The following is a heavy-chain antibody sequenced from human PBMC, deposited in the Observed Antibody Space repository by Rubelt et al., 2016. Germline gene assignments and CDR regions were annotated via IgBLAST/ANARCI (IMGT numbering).Heavy chain of an antibody. CDR3: GVRFGWYLNAFDI. D-gene: IGHD6-19*01. Sequence: QVQLQQWGAGLLKPSETLSLTCAVYGGSFSGYYWSWIRQPPGKGLEWIGEINHRGSTNYNPCGESGVSVSDDTSSNQCSLELRWVTAAGTALYYCGVRFGWYLNAFDIWGQGTMVTVSS. CDR2: INHRGST. J-gene: IGHJ3*02. CDR1: GGSFSGYY. V-gene: IGHV4-34*01.